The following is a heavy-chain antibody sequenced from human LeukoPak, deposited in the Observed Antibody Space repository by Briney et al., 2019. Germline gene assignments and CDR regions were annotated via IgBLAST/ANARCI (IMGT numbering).Heavy chain of an antibody. V-gene: IGHV4-59*12. CDR2: IYYSGST. J-gene: IGHJ4*02. CDR1: GGSISSYY. CDR3: TRGGIVAPFDY. D-gene: IGHD3-22*01. Sequence: SETLSLTCTVSGGSISSYYWSWIRQPPGKGLEWIGYIYYSGSTNYNPSLKSRVTISVDTSKNQFSLKLSSVTAADTAVYYCTRGGIVAPFDYWGQGTLVTVSS.